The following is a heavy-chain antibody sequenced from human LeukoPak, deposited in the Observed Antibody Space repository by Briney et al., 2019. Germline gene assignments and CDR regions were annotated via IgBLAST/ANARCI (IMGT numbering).Heavy chain of an antibody. V-gene: IGHV1-69*05. J-gene: IGHJ6*03. CDR3: ARVRAAAGTDYYYYMDV. D-gene: IGHD6-13*01. CDR1: GGTFSSYA. Sequence: SVKVSCKASGGTFSSYAISWVRQAPGQGLEWMGGVIPIFGTANYAQKFQGRVTITTDESTSTAYMELSSLRSEDTAVYYCARVRAAAGTDYYYYMDVWGKGTTVTVSS. CDR2: VIPIFGTA.